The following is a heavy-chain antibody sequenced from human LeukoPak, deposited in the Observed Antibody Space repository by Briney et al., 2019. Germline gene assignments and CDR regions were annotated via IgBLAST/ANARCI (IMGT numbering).Heavy chain of an antibody. Sequence: GASVKVSCKASDYTFTSYGLSWVRQAPGQGLEWMGWISTYNGDTKYTQKLQGRVTMTADTSTRTAYMELRSLRSDDTAVYYCARGWIEMPTVYFDYWGQGTLVSVFS. CDR1: DYTFTSYG. CDR3: ARGWIEMPTVYFDY. CDR2: ISTYNGDT. V-gene: IGHV1-18*01. D-gene: IGHD5-24*01. J-gene: IGHJ4*02.